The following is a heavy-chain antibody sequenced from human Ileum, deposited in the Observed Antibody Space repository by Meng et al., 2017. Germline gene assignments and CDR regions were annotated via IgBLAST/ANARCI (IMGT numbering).Heavy chain of an antibody. J-gene: IGHJ4*02. CDR3: AKGRGYSGYDPSDY. Sequence: EVQLLESGGGLGQPGGSLRLSCAAAGFTFSDYGMSWVRQAPGKGLEWVSTMSASGNTFYSDSVTGRFTISRANSKNTLYLQMDSLTVEDSAVYYCAKGRGYSGYDPSDYWGQGTLVTVSS. CDR1: GFTFSDYG. CDR2: MSASGNT. V-gene: IGHV3-23*01. D-gene: IGHD5-12*01.